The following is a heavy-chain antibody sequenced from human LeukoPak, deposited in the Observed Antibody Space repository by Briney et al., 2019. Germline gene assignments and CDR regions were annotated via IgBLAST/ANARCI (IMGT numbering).Heavy chain of an antibody. Sequence: GASVKVSCKASGYTFTSYDINWVRQATGQGLEWMGGIIPIFGTANYAQKFQGRVTITADESTSTAYMELSSLRSEDTAVYYCAREGTYYYDSSGYYKFDYWGQGTLVTVSS. CDR2: IIPIFGTA. CDR3: AREGTYYYDSSGYYKFDY. CDR1: GYTFTSYD. D-gene: IGHD3-22*01. V-gene: IGHV1-69*13. J-gene: IGHJ4*02.